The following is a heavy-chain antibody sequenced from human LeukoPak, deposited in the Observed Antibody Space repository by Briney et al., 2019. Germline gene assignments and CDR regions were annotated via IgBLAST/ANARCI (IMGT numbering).Heavy chain of an antibody. J-gene: IGHJ3*02. CDR2: ISGSGGST. V-gene: IGHV3-23*01. D-gene: IGHD3-22*01. CDR1: GFTFSSYA. Sequence: GGSLRLSCAASGFTFSSYAMSWVRQAPGKGLEWVSAISGSGGSTYYADSVKGRFTISRDNSKNTLYLQMNSPRAEDTAVYYCAKVGIVVVITGAFDIWGQGTMVTVSS. CDR3: AKVGIVVVITGAFDI.